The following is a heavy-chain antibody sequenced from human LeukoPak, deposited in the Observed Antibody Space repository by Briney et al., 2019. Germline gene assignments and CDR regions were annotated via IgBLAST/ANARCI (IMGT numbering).Heavy chain of an antibody. J-gene: IGHJ4*02. D-gene: IGHD2-15*01. CDR2: IKQDGSER. CDR1: GFTFSRHW. CDR3: ARYGGTIDY. Sequence: GGSLRLSCATSGFTFSRHWMSWVRQAPGKGPEWVANIKQDGSERYYVHSVKGRFTISRDNAKNSLYLQMNSLRAEDTAVYYCARYGGTIDYWGQGTLVTVSS. V-gene: IGHV3-7*01.